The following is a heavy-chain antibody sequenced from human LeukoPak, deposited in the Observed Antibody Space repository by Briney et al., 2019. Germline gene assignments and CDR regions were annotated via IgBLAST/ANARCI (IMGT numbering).Heavy chain of an antibody. CDR3: ARALQSMVRGVIITHDAFDI. CDR1: GYTFTCYY. CDR2: INPNSGGT. Sequence: ASVKVSCKASGYTFTCYYMHWVRQAPGQGLEWMGWINPNSGGTNYAQKFQGRVTMTRDTSISTAYMELSRLRSDDTAVYYCARALQSMVRGVIITHDAFDIWGQGTMVTVSS. D-gene: IGHD3-10*01. V-gene: IGHV1-2*02. J-gene: IGHJ3*02.